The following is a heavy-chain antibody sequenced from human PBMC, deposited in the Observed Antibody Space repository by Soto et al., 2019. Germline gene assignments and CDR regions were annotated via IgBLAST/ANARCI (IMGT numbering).Heavy chain of an antibody. D-gene: IGHD1-1*01. CDR3: ARPGIPRETGYHFGMDV. Sequence: ASVKVSCKASGYTFTNYYIHWVRQAPGHGLEWMAIINPSGGSTDYAQKFQDRVTLTRDTSTSTVHMELRSLRSEDTAVYYCARPGIPRETGYHFGMDVWGQGTTVTVSS. J-gene: IGHJ6*02. V-gene: IGHV1-46*01. CDR1: GYTFTNYY. CDR2: INPSGGST.